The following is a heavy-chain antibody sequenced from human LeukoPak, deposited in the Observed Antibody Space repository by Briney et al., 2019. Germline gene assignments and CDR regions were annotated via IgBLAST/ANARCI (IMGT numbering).Heavy chain of an antibody. CDR2: IYFSGST. CDR1: GGSIYSSSYY. V-gene: IGHV4-39*01. J-gene: IGHJ4*02. CDR3: ARRLLTGEALDY. D-gene: IGHD3-9*01. Sequence: SETLSLTCIVSGGSIYSSSYYWDWIRQAPGKGLEWIGSIYFSGSTYYNPSLKSRVTISLDTSKNQFSLKLNSVTAADTAVYHCARRLLTGEALDYWGQGTLVTVSS.